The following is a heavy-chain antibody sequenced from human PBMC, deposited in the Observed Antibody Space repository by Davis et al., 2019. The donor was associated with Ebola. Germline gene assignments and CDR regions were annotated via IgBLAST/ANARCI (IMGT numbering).Heavy chain of an antibody. V-gene: IGHV3-23*01. CDR2: ISGSGGST. CDR3: AKDPTGHGSGNDY. CDR1: VITFSSYA. J-gene: IGHJ4*02. D-gene: IGHD1-1*01. Sequence: GGSLRLSCTDSVITFSSYAMTWVRQAPGKGLEWVSAISGSGGSTYYADSVKGRFTLSRDNSKNTLYLQMNSLRAEDTAVYYCAKDPTGHGSGNDYWGQGTLVTVSS.